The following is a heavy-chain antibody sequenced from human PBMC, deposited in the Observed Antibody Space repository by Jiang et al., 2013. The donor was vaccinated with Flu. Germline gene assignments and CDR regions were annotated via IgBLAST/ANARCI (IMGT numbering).Heavy chain of an antibody. CDR2: IYYRSEWFN. J-gene: IGHJ4*02. V-gene: IGHV6-1*01. Sequence: QTLSLTCIISGDSVSSKRTTWNWIRQSPSRGLERLGRIYYRSEWFNDYAGSVKGRITIIPDTSKNHFSLHLNSVTPEDTAVYYCARVTVSSLDFWGQGTLVTVSS. D-gene: IGHD2-21*02. CDR3: ARVTVSSLDF. CDR1: GDSVSSKRTT.